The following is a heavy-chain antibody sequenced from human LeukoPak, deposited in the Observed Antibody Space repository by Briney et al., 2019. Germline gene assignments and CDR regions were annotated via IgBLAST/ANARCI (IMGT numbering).Heavy chain of an antibody. J-gene: IGHJ3*02. CDR1: GFTFSNAW. CDR2: IKSKTDGGTT. V-gene: IGHV3-15*01. Sequence: GGSLRLSCAASGFTFSNAWMSWVRQAPGKGLEWVGRIKSKTDGGTTDYAAPVKGRFTISRDDSKNTLYLQMNSLKTEDTAVYYCTPDDYGDSEGAFDIWGQGTMVTVSS. CDR3: TPDDYGDSEGAFDI. D-gene: IGHD4-17*01.